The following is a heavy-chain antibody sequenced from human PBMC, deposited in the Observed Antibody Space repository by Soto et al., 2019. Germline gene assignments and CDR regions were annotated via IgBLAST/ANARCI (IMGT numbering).Heavy chain of an antibody. V-gene: IGHV1-18*01. CDR3: ATRSPAFDY. Sequence: QVQLVQPGPEVKKPGASVKVSCKTSGYTFTSYGISWVRQAPGQGLEWMGWISTDIGKTNYAQKFQGRVTMTTDTSTSTAYMELRSLRSDDTAVYYCATRSPAFDYWGQGTLVTVSS. CDR2: ISTDIGKT. J-gene: IGHJ4*02. CDR1: GYTFTSYG.